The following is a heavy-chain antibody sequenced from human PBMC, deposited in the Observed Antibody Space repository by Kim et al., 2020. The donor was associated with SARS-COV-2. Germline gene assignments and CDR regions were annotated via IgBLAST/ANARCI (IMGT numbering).Heavy chain of an antibody. CDR2: ISGSGGRT. D-gene: IGHD6-19*01. J-gene: IGHJ4*01. Sequence: GGSLRLSCAVSGFTFSNYGMSWVRQAPGKGLEWVSAISGSGGRTYYADSVKGRFTMSRDNSKNTLFLQMNSLRADDTAIYYCAKDRGRSGSGDYLDYWG. V-gene: IGHV3-23*01. CDR3: AKDRGRSGSGDYLDY. CDR1: GFTFSNYG.